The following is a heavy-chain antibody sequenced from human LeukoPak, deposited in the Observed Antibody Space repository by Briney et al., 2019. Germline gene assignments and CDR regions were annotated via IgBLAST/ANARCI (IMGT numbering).Heavy chain of an antibody. J-gene: IGHJ4*02. CDR2: FYYSGRT. D-gene: IGHD6-13*01. Sequence: KPSETLSLTCTVSGGSISSGSYYWDWIRQPPGKGPEWIGGFYYSGRTYYNPSLKSRVTISVDTSKNQFSLRLSSVTAADTAVYYCARGSGRKRIIAAAGTRQFDYWGQGTLVTVSS. V-gene: IGHV4-39*07. CDR1: GGSISSGSYY. CDR3: ARGSGRKRIIAAAGTRQFDY.